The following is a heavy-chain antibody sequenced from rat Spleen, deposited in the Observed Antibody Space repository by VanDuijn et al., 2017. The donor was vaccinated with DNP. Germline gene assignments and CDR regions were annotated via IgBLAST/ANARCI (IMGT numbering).Heavy chain of an antibody. Sequence: EVQLVESGGGLVQPGRSLKLSCVASGFTFNNYWMTWIRQAPGKGLEWVASITNTGGSTYYPDSVKGRFTISRDNAKSTLYLQMNSLRSEDTATYYCTRDRDVYYGYGYTFDYWGQGVMVTVSS. J-gene: IGHJ2*01. CDR3: TRDRDVYYGYGYTFDY. CDR2: ITNTGGST. CDR1: GFTFNNYW. D-gene: IGHD1-6*01. V-gene: IGHV5-31*01.